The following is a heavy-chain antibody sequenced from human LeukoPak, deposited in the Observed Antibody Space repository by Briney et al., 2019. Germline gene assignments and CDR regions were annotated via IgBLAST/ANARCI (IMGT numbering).Heavy chain of an antibody. Sequence: TGGSLRLSCAASGFTVSSNYMSWVRQAPGKGLEWVSVIYSGGSTYYADSVKGRFTISRDNSKNTLYLQMNSLRAEDTAVYYCARGFSTALSYYYDSSLRGYFDYWGQGTLVTVSS. CDR3: ARGFSTALSYYYDSSLRGYFDY. J-gene: IGHJ4*02. CDR1: GFTVSSNY. CDR2: IYSGGST. D-gene: IGHD3-22*01. V-gene: IGHV3-66*01.